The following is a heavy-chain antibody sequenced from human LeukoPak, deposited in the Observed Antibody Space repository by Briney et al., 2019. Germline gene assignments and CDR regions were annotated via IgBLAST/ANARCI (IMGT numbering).Heavy chain of an antibody. CDR2: IKQDGSEK. CDR1: GFTFSSYW. CDR3: VRDGQGSTPLDY. J-gene: IGHJ4*02. V-gene: IGHV3-7*01. D-gene: IGHD2-15*01. Sequence: PGGSLRLSCAASGFTFSSYWMSWVRQAPGKGLEWVANIKQDGSEKYYVDSVKGRFTISRDNAKNTLYLQMNSLRAEDTAVYFCVRDGQGSTPLDYWSQGTLVTVSS.